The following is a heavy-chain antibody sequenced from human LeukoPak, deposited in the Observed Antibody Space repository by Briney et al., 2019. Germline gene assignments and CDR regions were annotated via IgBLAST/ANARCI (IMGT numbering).Heavy chain of an antibody. D-gene: IGHD2-15*01. CDR3: ARDFHDCSGGSCYRYYFDY. Sequence: GGSLRLSCAASGFTFSSYAMSWVRQAPGKGLEWVSAISGSGGSTYYADSVKGRFTISRDNSKNTLYLQMNSLRAEDTAVYYCARDFHDCSGGSCYRYYFDYWGREPWSPSPQ. V-gene: IGHV3-23*01. CDR2: ISGSGGST. J-gene: IGHJ4*02. CDR1: GFTFSSYA.